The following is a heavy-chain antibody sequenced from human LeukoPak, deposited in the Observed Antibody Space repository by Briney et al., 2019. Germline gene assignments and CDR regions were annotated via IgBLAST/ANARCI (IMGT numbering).Heavy chain of an antibody. V-gene: IGHV4-38-2*02. CDR3: ARDPLYQGSGYYRLKGTIDY. CDR2: IYHSEST. CDR1: GFSIKSSYY. Sequence: ASETLSLTCSVSGFSIKSSYYWAWIRQSPGKGPEWIGSIYHSESTYYNPSLRSRVTISIDTPNDQFSLKLRSVTAADTAVYYCARDPLYQGSGYYRLKGTIDYWGQGTLVTVSS. D-gene: IGHD3-22*01. J-gene: IGHJ4*02.